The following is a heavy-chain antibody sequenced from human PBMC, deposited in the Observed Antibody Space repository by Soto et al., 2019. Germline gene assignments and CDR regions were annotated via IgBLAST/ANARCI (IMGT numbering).Heavy chain of an antibody. Sequence: SLRLSCAASGFTFSNYGMHWVRQAPGKGLEWVALILNDGSQTWYTDSVKGRFTISRDNSDNTLSLHMDYLRVDDTAMYYCVRDDDQISNGLDFWGQGTLVTVSS. CDR3: VRDDDQISNGLDF. V-gene: IGHV3-33*05. CDR1: GFTFSNYG. J-gene: IGHJ4*02. CDR2: ILNDGSQT. D-gene: IGHD4-4*01.